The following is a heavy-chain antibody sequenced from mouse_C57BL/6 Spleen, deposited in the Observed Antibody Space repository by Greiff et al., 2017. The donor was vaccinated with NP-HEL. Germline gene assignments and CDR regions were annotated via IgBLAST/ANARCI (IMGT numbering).Heavy chain of an antibody. Sequence: EVQLQQSGPELVKPGASVKIPCKASGYTFTDYNMDWVKQSHGKSLEWIGDINPNNGGTIYNQKFKGKAALTVDKSSSTAYMELRSLTSEDTAVYYCAIYYDYDVGYAMDYWGQGTSVTVSS. V-gene: IGHV1-18*01. CDR1: GYTFTDYN. CDR2: INPNNGGT. D-gene: IGHD2-4*01. J-gene: IGHJ4*01. CDR3: AIYYDYDVGYAMDY.